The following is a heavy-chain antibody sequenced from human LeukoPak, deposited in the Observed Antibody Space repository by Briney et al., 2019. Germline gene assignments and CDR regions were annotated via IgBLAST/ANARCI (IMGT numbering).Heavy chain of an antibody. V-gene: IGHV1-46*01. Sequence: ASVKVSCKASGDTFASSYIHWVRQAPGQGLEWMGIINPSGGSRSYAQKFQGRVTMTRDMSTNTVYMELSSLRSEDTAVYYCARNRCSSTSCYVDYWGQGTLVTVSS. J-gene: IGHJ4*02. CDR3: ARNRCSSTSCYVDY. CDR2: INPSGGSR. CDR1: GDTFASSY. D-gene: IGHD2-2*01.